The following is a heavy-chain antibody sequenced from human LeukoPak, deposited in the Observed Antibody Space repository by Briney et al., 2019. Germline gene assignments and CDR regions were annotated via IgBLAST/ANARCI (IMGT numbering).Heavy chain of an antibody. Sequence: PSETLSLTCTVSGASISSSNCYWGWFRQPPGKGLEWIGYIYYSGSTNYNPSLKSRVTISVDTSKNQFSLKLSSVTAADTAVYYCARGVYYDTSDNWFDPWGQGTLVTVSS. D-gene: IGHD3-22*01. V-gene: IGHV4-61*05. J-gene: IGHJ5*02. CDR1: GASISSSNCY. CDR2: IYYSGST. CDR3: ARGVYYDTSDNWFDP.